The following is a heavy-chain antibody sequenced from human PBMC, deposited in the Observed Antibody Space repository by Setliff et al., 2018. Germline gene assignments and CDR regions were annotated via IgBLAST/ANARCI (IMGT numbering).Heavy chain of an antibody. CDR2: IHTSGST. CDR3: ARMAVRVASRPSSPLDYYYYMDL. Sequence: ETLSLTCTVSGGSISSYYWSWIRQPPGKGLELIGYIHTSGSTHDNPSLRSRVTMSVDTSKSHFSLTLRSLTAADTAVYYCARMAVRVASRPSSPLDYYYYMDLWGKGATVTVSS. CDR1: GGSISSYY. D-gene: IGHD6-6*01. J-gene: IGHJ6*03. V-gene: IGHV4-4*08.